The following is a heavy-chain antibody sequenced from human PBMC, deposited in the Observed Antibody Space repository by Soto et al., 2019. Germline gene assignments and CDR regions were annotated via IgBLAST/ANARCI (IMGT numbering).Heavy chain of an antibody. J-gene: IGHJ6*02. CDR2: IRSKANSYAT. Sequence: LRLSCAASGFTFSGSAMHWVRQASGKGLEWVGRIRSKANSYATAYAASVKGRFTISRDDSKNTAYLQMNSLKTEDTAVYYCTRHKYCSSTSCYTFDYYYGMDVWGQGTTVTVSS. CDR1: GFTFSGSA. V-gene: IGHV3-73*01. D-gene: IGHD2-2*02. CDR3: TRHKYCSSTSCYTFDYYYGMDV.